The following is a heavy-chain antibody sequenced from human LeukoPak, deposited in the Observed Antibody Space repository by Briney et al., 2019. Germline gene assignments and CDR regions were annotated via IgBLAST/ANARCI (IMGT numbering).Heavy chain of an antibody. D-gene: IGHD3-10*01. J-gene: IGHJ6*02. CDR1: GFTFSSYA. CDR3: ARVLVRGVIKLGYYYGMDV. CDR2: ISYDGSNK. Sequence: GGSLRLSCAASGFTFSSYAMHWVRQAPGKGLEWVAVISYDGSNKYYADSVKGRFTISRDNSKNTLYLRMNSLRAEDTAVYYCARVLVRGVIKLGYYYGMDVWGQGTTVTVSS. V-gene: IGHV3-30-3*01.